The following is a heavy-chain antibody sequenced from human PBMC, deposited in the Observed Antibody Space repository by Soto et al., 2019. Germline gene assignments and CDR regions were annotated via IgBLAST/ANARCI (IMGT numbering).Heavy chain of an antibody. CDR3: ATGGYSSGWYVGNYYYYGMDV. CDR2: FDPEDGET. CDR1: GYTLTELS. Sequence: ASVKVSCKVSGYTLTELSMHWVRQAPGKGLEWMGGFDPEDGETIYAQKFQGRVTMTEDTSTDTAYMELSSLRSEDTAVYYCATGGYSSGWYVGNYYYYGMDVWGQGTTVTVSS. D-gene: IGHD6-19*01. J-gene: IGHJ6*02. V-gene: IGHV1-24*01.